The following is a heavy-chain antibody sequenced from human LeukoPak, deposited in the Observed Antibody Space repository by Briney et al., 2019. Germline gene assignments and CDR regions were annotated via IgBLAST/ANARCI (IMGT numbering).Heavy chain of an antibody. CDR2: INHSGST. CDR3: ARKTYSNLFDY. Sequence: PSETLSLTCAVYGGSFSGYYWSWIRQPPGKGLEWIGEINHSGSTNYNPSLKSRVTISVDTSKNQFSLKLSSVTAADTAVYYCARKTYSNLFDYWGQGTLVTVSS. V-gene: IGHV4-34*01. CDR1: GGSFSGYY. J-gene: IGHJ4*02. D-gene: IGHD4-11*01.